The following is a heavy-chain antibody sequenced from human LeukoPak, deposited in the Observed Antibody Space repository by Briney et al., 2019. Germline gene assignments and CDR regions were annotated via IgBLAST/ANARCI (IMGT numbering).Heavy chain of an antibody. D-gene: IGHD1-26*01. J-gene: IGHJ5*02. CDR2: IYHSGST. V-gene: IGHV4-38-2*02. CDR1: AYSISSGYY. Sequence: PSETLSLTCTVSAYSISSGYYWGWIRQPPGKGLDWIGSIYHSGSTYYNPSLKSRVTISVDTSKNQFSLKLSSVTAADTAVYYCARSVFGGGSYSFDPWGQGTLVTVSS. CDR3: ARSVFGGGSYSFDP.